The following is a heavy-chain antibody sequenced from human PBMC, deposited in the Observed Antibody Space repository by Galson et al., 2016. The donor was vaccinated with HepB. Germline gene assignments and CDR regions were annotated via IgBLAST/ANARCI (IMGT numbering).Heavy chain of an antibody. CDR3: ARSTYFGSVYEHGMDI. Sequence: SGAEVKKPGESLRIPCKGSGYSFTSYWFIWVRQMPGQGLEWMGRIDPSDFYTNYSPSFEGHVTISTEKSISTAYLQWSSLKASDTAINDCARSTYFGSVYEHGMDIWGQGTSVTVS. CDR1: GYSFTSYW. CDR2: IDPSDFYT. J-gene: IGHJ6*02. V-gene: IGHV5-10-1*01. D-gene: IGHD3-10*01.